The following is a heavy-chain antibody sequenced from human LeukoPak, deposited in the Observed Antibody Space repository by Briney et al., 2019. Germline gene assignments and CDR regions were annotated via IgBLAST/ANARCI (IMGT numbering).Heavy chain of an antibody. J-gene: IGHJ3*02. V-gene: IGHV3-11*01. CDR3: VRTAYYYDSSGYDDAFDI. Sequence: GGSLRLSCAASGFTFSDYYMSWIRQAPGKGLEWVSHISRSGSTRYYADSLKGRFTISRDNAKNSLYLQMNSLRAEDTAVYYCVRTAYYYDSSGYDDAFDIWGQGTMVTLSS. D-gene: IGHD3-22*01. CDR1: GFTFSDYY. CDR2: ISRSGSTR.